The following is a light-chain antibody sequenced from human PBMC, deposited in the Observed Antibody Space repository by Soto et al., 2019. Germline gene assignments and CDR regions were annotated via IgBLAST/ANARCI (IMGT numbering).Light chain of an antibody. V-gene: IGKV3D-15*01. CDR3: QHYNYWPYT. CDR2: DAS. Sequence: ETVMTQSPATLSLSPGERATLSCRASQSVSSYLAWYQQKPGQAPRLLIYDASNRATGIPARFSGSGSGTDFTLTISSLQSEDFAVYYCQHYNYWPYTFGQGTKVDIK. CDR1: QSVSSY. J-gene: IGKJ2*01.